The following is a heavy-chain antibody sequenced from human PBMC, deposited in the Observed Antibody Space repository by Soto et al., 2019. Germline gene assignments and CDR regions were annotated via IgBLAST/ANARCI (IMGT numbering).Heavy chain of an antibody. Sequence: QLELQESGPGLVKPSETLSLTCTVSGGSISSSISYWGWLRQPPGKGLEWIGSIYYNGFTYYNPSLKSRVTMSVDTSKNQFSLKLRSVTAADTALYYCARKDDFWSGSGSFDPWGQGTLVTVSS. V-gene: IGHV4-39*01. CDR3: ARKDDFWSGSGSFDP. J-gene: IGHJ5*02. D-gene: IGHD3-3*01. CDR1: GGSISSSISY. CDR2: IYYNGFT.